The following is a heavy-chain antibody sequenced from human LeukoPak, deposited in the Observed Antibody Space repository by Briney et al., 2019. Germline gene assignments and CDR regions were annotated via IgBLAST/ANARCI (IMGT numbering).Heavy chain of an antibody. CDR3: ARAGYCTSNSCYSPNFYYMDV. V-gene: IGHV3-7*01. Sequence: GGSLRLSCAASGFTFRSYRMSWVRQAPGKGLEWVANIKEDANEQYYVDSVRGRFIISRDNAKNSLFLQMYSLRADDTAVYYCARAGYCTSNSCYSPNFYYMDVWGKGTTVAVSS. CDR1: GFTFRSYR. CDR2: IKEDANEQ. D-gene: IGHD2-2*01. J-gene: IGHJ6*03.